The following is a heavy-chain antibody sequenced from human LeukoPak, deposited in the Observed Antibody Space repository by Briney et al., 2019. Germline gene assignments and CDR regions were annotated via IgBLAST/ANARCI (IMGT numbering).Heavy chain of an antibody. Sequence: ASVKVSCKASGYTFTNYGIHWVRQAPGQGLEWMGWISVYNDNTKYAQKFQGRVTMTTDTSTSTAYMEVRSLRSDDTAVYYCASHLRHLAHPYDFWSGPLASWGQGTLVTVSS. CDR2: ISVYNDNT. J-gene: IGHJ5*02. CDR1: GYTFTNYG. D-gene: IGHD3-3*01. CDR3: ASHLRHLAHPYDFWSGPLAS. V-gene: IGHV1-18*01.